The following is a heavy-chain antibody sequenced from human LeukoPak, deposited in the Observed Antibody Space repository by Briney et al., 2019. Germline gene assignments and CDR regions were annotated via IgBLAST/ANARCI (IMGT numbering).Heavy chain of an antibody. Sequence: ASVKVSCKASGYTFTGHYLHWVRQAPGQGPEWMAWIHPNNGATDYAEKLKGRVTVTRDTSTSTAYMELSSLRSDDTAMYYCARVADKATNHLFVQNLWGQGTLVTVSS. CDR2: IHPNNGAT. CDR3: ARVADKATNHLFVQNL. D-gene: IGHD5-24*01. J-gene: IGHJ5*02. V-gene: IGHV1-2*02. CDR1: GYTFTGHY.